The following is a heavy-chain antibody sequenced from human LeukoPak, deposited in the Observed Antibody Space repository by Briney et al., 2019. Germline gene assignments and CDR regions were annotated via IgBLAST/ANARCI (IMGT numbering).Heavy chain of an antibody. CDR3: AKDWGGRGCCGDYFDY. V-gene: IGHV3-30*02. J-gene: IGHJ4*02. CDR1: GFMFTEYG. D-gene: IGHD6-19*01. CDR2: IRHDGSDK. Sequence: PGGSLRLSCAASGFMFTEYGMHWVRQAPGKGLEWVAFIRHDGSDKLYAESVKGRFTISRDNSKYTVSLQMNSLRSGDTAVYYCAKDWGGRGCCGDYFDYWGQGSLVTVSS.